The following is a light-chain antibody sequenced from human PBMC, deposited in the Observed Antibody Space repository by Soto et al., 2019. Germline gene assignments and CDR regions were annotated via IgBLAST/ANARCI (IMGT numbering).Light chain of an antibody. CDR2: EVN. CDR3: CSHACRTTV. Sequence: QSVLTQPPSASGSPGQSVAISCTGTSSDVGGYNYVYWYQQHPGKAPKLMIYEVNKRPSGVPDRFSGSKSGNTPSLTVSGLQAEDEADYYCCSHACRTTVFGTGTKLTVL. V-gene: IGLV2-8*01. J-gene: IGLJ1*01. CDR1: SSDVGGYNY.